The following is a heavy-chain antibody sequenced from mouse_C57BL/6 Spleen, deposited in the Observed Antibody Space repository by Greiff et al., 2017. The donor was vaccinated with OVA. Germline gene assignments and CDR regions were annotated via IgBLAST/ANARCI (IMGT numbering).Heavy chain of an antibody. Sequence: EVKLVESGPGLVKPSQSLSLTCSVTGYSITSGYYWNWIRQFPGNKLEWMGYISYDGSNNYNPSLKNRISITRDTSKNQFFLKLNSVTTEDTATYYCASFSSYESYWGQGTTLTVSS. V-gene: IGHV3-6*01. J-gene: IGHJ2*01. CDR2: ISYDGSN. CDR1: GYSITSGYY. D-gene: IGHD1-1*01. CDR3: ASFSSYESY.